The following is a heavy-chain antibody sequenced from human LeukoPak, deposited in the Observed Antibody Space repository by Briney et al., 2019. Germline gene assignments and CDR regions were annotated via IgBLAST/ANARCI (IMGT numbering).Heavy chain of an antibody. J-gene: IGHJ4*02. V-gene: IGHV3-30-3*01. CDR3: AVLGY. Sequence: GGSLRLSCAASGFTFSSYAMHWVRQAPGKGLEWVAVISYDGSNKYYADSVKGRFTISRDNSKNTLYLQMNSLRAEDTAAYYCAVLGYWGQGTLVTVSS. CDR2: ISYDGSNK. CDR1: GFTFSSYA. D-gene: IGHD3-3*02.